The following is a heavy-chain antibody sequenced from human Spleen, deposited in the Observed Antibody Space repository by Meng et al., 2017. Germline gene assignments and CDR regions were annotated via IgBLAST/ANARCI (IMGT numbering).Heavy chain of an antibody. D-gene: IGHD6-13*01. CDR3: ARDEDISAAGYLLGDF. CDR1: GYTFASYW. J-gene: IGHJ4*02. V-gene: IGHV1-2*06. CDR2: MDPKSDNT. Sequence: IKKAVCSCQVPLKDSGYTFASYWIQWVRQATGQGLEWMGRMDPKSDNTNYAQKFQGRVTMTRDTSISTAYMELSGLRSDDTAVYYCARDEDISAAGYLLGDFWGQGTLVTVSS.